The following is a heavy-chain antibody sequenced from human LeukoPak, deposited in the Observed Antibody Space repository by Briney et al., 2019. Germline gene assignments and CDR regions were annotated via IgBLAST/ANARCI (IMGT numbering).Heavy chain of an antibody. V-gene: IGHV4-59*01. CDR2: IYCSGST. CDR3: ARSVVVVAATPIYYFDY. J-gene: IGHJ4*02. Sequence: PSETLSLTCTVSGGSISSYYWSWIRQPPGKGLEWIGYIYCSGSTNYNPSLKSRVTISVDTSKNQFSLKLSSVTAADTAVYYCARSVVVVAATPIYYFDYWGQGTLVTVSS. CDR1: GGSISSYY. D-gene: IGHD2-15*01.